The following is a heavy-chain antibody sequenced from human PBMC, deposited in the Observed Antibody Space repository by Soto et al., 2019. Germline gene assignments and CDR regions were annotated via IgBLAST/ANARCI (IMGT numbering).Heavy chain of an antibody. J-gene: IGHJ4*02. CDR2: IYYTGNT. D-gene: IGHD3-22*01. CDR3: ARATYDSSTYYLDC. CDR1: GASISGGDYY. Sequence: QVQLQESGPGLVKPSQTLSLTCTVSGASISGGDYYWTWIRQPPGKGLEWFGSIYYTGNTYSNPSLESRLSISVDPSNSQFALRLTSVTAPDTAIYYCARATYDSSTYYLDCWGQGTLVTVSS. V-gene: IGHV4-30-4*01.